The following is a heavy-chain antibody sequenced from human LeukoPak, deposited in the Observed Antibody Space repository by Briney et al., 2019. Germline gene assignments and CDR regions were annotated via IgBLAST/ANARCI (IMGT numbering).Heavy chain of an antibody. Sequence: ASVKVSCKVSGYTLTELSMHWVRQAPGKGLEWMGGFDPEDGGTIYAQKFQGRVTMTEDTSTDTAYMELSSLRSEDTAVYYCATDPSSGYDTDYWGQGTLVTVSS. J-gene: IGHJ4*02. CDR1: GYTLTELS. V-gene: IGHV1-24*01. CDR2: FDPEDGGT. CDR3: ATDPSSGYDTDY. D-gene: IGHD5-12*01.